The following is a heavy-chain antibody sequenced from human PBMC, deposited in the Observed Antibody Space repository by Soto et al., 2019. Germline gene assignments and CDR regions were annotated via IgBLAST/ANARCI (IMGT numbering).Heavy chain of an antibody. D-gene: IGHD3-10*01. J-gene: IGHJ4*02. CDR1: GGSISSYY. Sequence: SETLSLTCTVSGGSISSYYWSWIRQPPGKGLEWIGYIYYSGSTNYNPSLKSRVTISVDTSKNQFSLKLSSVTAADTAVYYCARARSLYGSGSYYNDYYFDYWGQGALVTVSS. CDR3: ARARSLYGSGSYYNDYYFDY. V-gene: IGHV4-59*01. CDR2: IYYSGST.